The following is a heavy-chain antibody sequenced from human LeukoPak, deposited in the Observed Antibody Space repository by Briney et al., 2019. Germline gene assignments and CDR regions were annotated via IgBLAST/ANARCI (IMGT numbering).Heavy chain of an antibody. CDR3: ARDRGSSGYSAY. J-gene: IGHJ4*02. V-gene: IGHV1-2*02. D-gene: IGHD3-22*01. CDR1: GYTFTGYY. CDR2: INPNSGGT. Sequence: GASVKVSCKASGYTFTGYYMHWVRQAPGQGLEWMGWINPNSGGTNYAQKLQGRVTMTRDTSISTAYMEMSRLRSDDTAVYFCARDRGSSGYSAYWGQGTLVTVSS.